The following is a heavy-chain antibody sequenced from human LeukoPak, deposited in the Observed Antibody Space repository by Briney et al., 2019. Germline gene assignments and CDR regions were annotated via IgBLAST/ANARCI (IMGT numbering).Heavy chain of an antibody. CDR1: GFTFSSYW. CDR2: VKQDVNEK. D-gene: IGHD5-12*01. Sequence: PXGSLXVSCAASGFTFSSYWRSWVRQAPGKGGEWVASVKQDVNEKYYVDSVKGRFTISRDNAKNSLYLQMNSLRVEDTAVYYCAKGGLVATSYQLDYWGQGTLVTVSS. CDR3: AKGGLVATSYQLDY. J-gene: IGHJ4*02. V-gene: IGHV3-7*01.